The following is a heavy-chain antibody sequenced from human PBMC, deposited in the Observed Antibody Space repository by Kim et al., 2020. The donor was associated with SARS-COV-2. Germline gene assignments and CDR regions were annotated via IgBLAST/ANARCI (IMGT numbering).Heavy chain of an antibody. V-gene: IGHV3-49*04. CDR3: YLAVAAAPYYYYYYGMDV. Sequence: GGSLRLSCTASGFTFGDYAMSWVRQAPGKGLEWVGFIRSKAYGGTTEYAASGKGRFTISRDDSKSIAYLQMNSLKTEDTAVYYCYLAVAAAPYYYYYYGMDVWGQGTTVTVSS. D-gene: IGHD6-19*01. CDR1: GFTFGDYA. J-gene: IGHJ6*02. CDR2: IRSKAYGGTT.